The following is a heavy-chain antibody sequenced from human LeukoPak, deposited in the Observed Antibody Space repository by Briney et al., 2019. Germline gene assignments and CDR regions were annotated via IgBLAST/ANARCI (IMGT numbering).Heavy chain of an antibody. CDR3: ATDLRGGSVY. V-gene: IGHV3-48*02. CDR1: GFTFSTYR. J-gene: IGHJ4*02. D-gene: IGHD2-15*01. Sequence: GGSLRLSCAASGFTFSTYRRNWVRQAPGKGLEWVSYISSSSSTIYYADSVKGRFTISRDNAENSLYLQMNSLRDEDTAVYYCATDLRGGSVYWGQGTLVTVSS. CDR2: ISSSSSTI.